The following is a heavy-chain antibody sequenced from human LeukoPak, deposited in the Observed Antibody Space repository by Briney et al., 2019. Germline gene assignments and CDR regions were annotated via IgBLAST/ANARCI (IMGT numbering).Heavy chain of an antibody. D-gene: IGHD2-8*01. CDR1: GYTFISYG. CDR3: ARAKYCTNGVCYPDY. Sequence: ASVKVSCTASGYTFISYGISWVRQAPGQGLEWMGWIGTYNGNTNYAQKLQGRLTMTTDTSTTTAYMELRSLRSDDTAVYYCARAKYCTNGVCYPDYWGQGTLVTVSS. CDR2: IGTYNGNT. J-gene: IGHJ4*02. V-gene: IGHV1-18*01.